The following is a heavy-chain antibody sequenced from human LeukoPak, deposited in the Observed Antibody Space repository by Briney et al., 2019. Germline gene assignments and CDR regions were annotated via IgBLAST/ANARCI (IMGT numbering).Heavy chain of an antibody. CDR1: GYTFTGYY. CDR2: INPNSGGT. V-gene: IGHV1-2*02. J-gene: IGHJ4*02. CDR3: ARGGGGYSYGHDY. Sequence: ASVKVSCKASGYTFTGYYMHWVRQAPGQGLEWMGWINPNSGGTNYAQKFQGRVTMTRDTSISTAYMEPSRLRSDDTAVYYCARGGGGYSYGHDYWGQGTLVTVSS. D-gene: IGHD5-18*01.